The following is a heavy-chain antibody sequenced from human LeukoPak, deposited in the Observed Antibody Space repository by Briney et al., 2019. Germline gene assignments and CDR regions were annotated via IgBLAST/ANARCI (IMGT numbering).Heavy chain of an antibody. CDR2: IIPILGIA. V-gene: IGHV1-69*04. D-gene: IGHD5-12*01. CDR1: GGTFSSYA. Sequence: SVKVSCKASGGTFSSYAISWVRQAPGQGLEWMGRIIPILGIANYAQKLQGRVTMTTDTSTSTAYMELRSLRSDDTAVYYCARRFSGYAEAYFDYWGQGTLVTVSS. J-gene: IGHJ4*02. CDR3: ARRFSGYAEAYFDY.